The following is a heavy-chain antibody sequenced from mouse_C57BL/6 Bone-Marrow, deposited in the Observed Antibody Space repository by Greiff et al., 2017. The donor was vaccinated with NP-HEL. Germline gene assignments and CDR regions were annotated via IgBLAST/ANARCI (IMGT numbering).Heavy chain of an antibody. Sequence: EVQLQESGGGLVKPGGSLKLSCAASGFTFSSYAMSWVRQTPEKRLEWVATISDGGSYTYYPDNVKGRFTISRDNAKNNLYLQMSHLKSEDTAMYYCARGWLLRYWYFDVWGTGTTVTVSS. CDR2: ISDGGSYT. CDR3: ARGWLLRYWYFDV. D-gene: IGHD2-3*01. CDR1: GFTFSSYA. J-gene: IGHJ1*03. V-gene: IGHV5-4*01.